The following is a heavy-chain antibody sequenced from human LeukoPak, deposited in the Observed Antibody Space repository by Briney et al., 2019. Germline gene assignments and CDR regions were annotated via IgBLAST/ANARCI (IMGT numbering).Heavy chain of an antibody. J-gene: IGHJ4*02. D-gene: IGHD3-16*01. CDR2: IKQDGSDK. V-gene: IGHV3-7*03. CDR1: GFTFSSYW. CDR3: ARDGGSGSYAN. Sequence: PRGSLTLSCAAAGFTFSSYWMSWVRQAPGKGLEWVANIKQDGSDKYYVDSVKGRFTISRDNGKNSLYLQMNSLRAEDTAVYYCARDGGSGSYANWGQGTLVTVSS.